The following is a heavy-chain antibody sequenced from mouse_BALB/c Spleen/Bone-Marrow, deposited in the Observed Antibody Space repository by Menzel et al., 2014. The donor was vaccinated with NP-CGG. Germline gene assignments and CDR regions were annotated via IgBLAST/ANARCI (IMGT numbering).Heavy chain of an antibody. D-gene: IGHD2-4*01. V-gene: IGHV1-7*01. CDR1: GYTFTSYW. CDR2: INPSTGYT. Sequence: QVQLQQSGAELAKPGASVKMSCKASGYTFTSYWMHWVRQRPGQGLEWIGYINPSTGYTEYNQRFMDKATLAAVKSSTTAYMQLSSLTSEDSAVYYCARDDYDAFAYWGQGTLVTVSA. CDR3: ARDDYDAFAY. J-gene: IGHJ3*01.